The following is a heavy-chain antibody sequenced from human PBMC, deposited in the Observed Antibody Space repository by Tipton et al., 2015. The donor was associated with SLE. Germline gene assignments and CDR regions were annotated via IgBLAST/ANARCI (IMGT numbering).Heavy chain of an antibody. Sequence: QLVQSGAEVKKPGSSVKVSCKASGGAFSSHSISWVRQAPGQGLERMGGITPMFGTLSYAQKFQGRLTITADESTRIAYMELSSLRSEDTAVYYCAREIGSGWNDVGGWGQGTLVTVSS. CDR1: GGAFSSHS. CDR3: AREIGSGWNDVGG. V-gene: IGHV1-69*01. CDR2: ITPMFGTL. J-gene: IGHJ4*02. D-gene: IGHD1-1*01.